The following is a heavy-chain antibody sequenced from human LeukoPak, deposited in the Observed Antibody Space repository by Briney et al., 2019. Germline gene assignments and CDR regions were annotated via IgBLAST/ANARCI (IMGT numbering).Heavy chain of an antibody. D-gene: IGHD6-13*01. CDR1: GFTIRSYG. CDR3: AKHSGSYFIYYIDS. Sequence: GGSLRLSCAASGFTIRSYGLSWVRQAPGKGLEWVSTISGSAYNSYYADSVKGRFTISRDNDANTLYLQMDNPRAEVSDLDRFAKHSGSYFIYYIDSWGQGTLVTVSS. J-gene: IGHJ4*02. CDR2: ISGSAYNS. V-gene: IGHV3-23*01.